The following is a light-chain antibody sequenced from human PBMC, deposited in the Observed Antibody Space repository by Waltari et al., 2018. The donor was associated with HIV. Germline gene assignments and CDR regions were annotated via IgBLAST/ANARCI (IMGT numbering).Light chain of an antibody. Sequence: QSVLTQPPPVSAAPGPKATISCSGRSSIIENAYVPSYQHLPGTAPKPLIYENNNRPSVMPDRFSVSTSGTSATLGITGLQTGDEADYYFGTWATSLRAGVFGGGTKLTVL. CDR2: ENN. CDR3: GTWATSLRAGV. J-gene: IGLJ2*01. CDR1: SSIIENAY. V-gene: IGLV1-51*01.